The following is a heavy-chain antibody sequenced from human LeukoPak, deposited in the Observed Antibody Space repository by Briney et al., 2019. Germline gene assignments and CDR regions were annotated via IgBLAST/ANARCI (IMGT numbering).Heavy chain of an antibody. J-gene: IGHJ4*02. CDR2: IYSGGST. Sequence: GGSLRLSCAASGFTVSSNHMNWVRQAPGKGLEWVSVIYSGGSTGYADSVKGRFSISRDNSKNTLYLQMNSLRAEDTAVYYCARIDRGFDLWGRGTLVTVSS. CDR3: ARIDRGFDL. V-gene: IGHV3-66*02. CDR1: GFTVSSNH.